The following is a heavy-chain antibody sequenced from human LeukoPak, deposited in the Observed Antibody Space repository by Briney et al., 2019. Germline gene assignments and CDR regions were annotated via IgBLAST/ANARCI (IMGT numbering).Heavy chain of an antibody. V-gene: IGHV1-18*01. CDR2: ISAYNGNT. CDR3: ARVVVPAAMYYYYYMDV. CDR1: GYTFTRYG. J-gene: IGHJ6*03. D-gene: IGHD2-2*01. Sequence: ASVKVSCKASGYTFTRYGISWVRQAPGQGLEWMGWISAYNGNTNYAQKLQGRVTMTTDTSTSTANMELRGLRSDDTAVYYCARVVVPAAMYYYYYMDVWGKGTTVTISS.